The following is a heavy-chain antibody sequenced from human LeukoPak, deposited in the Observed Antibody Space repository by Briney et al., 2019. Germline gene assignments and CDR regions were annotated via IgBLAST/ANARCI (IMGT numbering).Heavy chain of an antibody. D-gene: IGHD5-12*01. CDR1: GFTFNINT. V-gene: IGHV3-23*01. Sequence: GGSLRLSCAVSGFTFNINTMSWLRQAPGKGLEWVSVISESGRDYYTDSVKGRFTISRDNSKNTLYLQMNSLTAEDTATYYCAKSGYNGHDRPHWGPGTLVTVSS. CDR3: AKSGYNGHDRPH. J-gene: IGHJ4*02. CDR2: ISESGRD.